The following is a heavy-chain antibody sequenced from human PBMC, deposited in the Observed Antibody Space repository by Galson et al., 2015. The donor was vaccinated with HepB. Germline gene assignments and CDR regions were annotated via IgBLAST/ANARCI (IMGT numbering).Heavy chain of an antibody. V-gene: IGHV3-74*01. Sequence: SLRLSCAASDFTFNRYWMHWVRQAPGKGLVWVSGIGSDGSNITYADSVEGRFTISRDNAKNALYLQMNSLRAEDTADYYCVNLCGGDCYYSPEQWGQGILVTVSS. D-gene: IGHD2-21*02. CDR2: IGSDGSNI. CDR3: VNLCGGDCYYSPEQ. CDR1: DFTFNRYW. J-gene: IGHJ4*02.